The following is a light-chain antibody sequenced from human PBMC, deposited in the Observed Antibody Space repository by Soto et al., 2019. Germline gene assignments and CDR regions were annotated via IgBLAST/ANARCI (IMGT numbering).Light chain of an antibody. CDR3: QQSFSTPHT. V-gene: IGKV1-39*01. J-gene: IGKJ2*01. CDR1: QTISFY. Sequence: IQMTQSPSSLSASVGDTVTITCRASQTISFYLNWYQQKPGRTPNLLIYATSSLQSGVPSRFDGIGSGTEFTLTISSLQPDDFATYYCQQSFSTPHTFGQGTKLELK. CDR2: ATS.